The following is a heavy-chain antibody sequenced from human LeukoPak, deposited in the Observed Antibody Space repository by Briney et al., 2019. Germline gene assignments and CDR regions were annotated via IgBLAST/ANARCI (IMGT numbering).Heavy chain of an antibody. Sequence: GGSLRLSCAASGFTCSSYSMSWVRQAPGKGLEWVSVISGSGGSTYYADSVKGRFTISRDNSKNTLYLQMNSLRAEDTAVYYCARRAGAYSHPYDYWGQGTLVTVSS. CDR1: GFTCSSYS. D-gene: IGHD4/OR15-4a*01. J-gene: IGHJ4*02. CDR3: ARRAGAYSHPYDY. CDR2: ISGSGGST. V-gene: IGHV3-23*01.